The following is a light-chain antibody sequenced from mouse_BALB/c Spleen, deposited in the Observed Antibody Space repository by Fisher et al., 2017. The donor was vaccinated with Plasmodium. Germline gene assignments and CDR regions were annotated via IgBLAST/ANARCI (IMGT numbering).Light chain of an antibody. Sequence: DIVMTQTTATLSVTPGDSVSLSCRASQSIANNLHWYQQKLHEPPRLLINYTSQSISGIPSRISGSGSGTDFTLIINSVETEDFGIYFCQQSNSWPLTFGAGTKLELK. CDR3: QQSNSWPLT. J-gene: IGKJ5*01. CDR2: YTS. CDR1: QSIANN. V-gene: IGKV5-43*01.